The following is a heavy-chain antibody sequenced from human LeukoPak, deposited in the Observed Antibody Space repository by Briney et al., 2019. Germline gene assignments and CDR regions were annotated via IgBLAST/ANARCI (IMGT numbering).Heavy chain of an antibody. V-gene: IGHV4-39*07. Sequence: SETLSLTCTVSGGSISSSSNYWGWIRQPPGKGLEWIGSIYYSGSTYYNPSLKSRVTISVDTSKNQFSLKLSSVIAADTAVYYCARSANYDILTGLDWYFDLWGRGTLVTVSS. CDR3: ARSANYDILTGLDWYFDL. D-gene: IGHD3-9*01. CDR2: IYYSGST. J-gene: IGHJ2*01. CDR1: GGSISSSSNY.